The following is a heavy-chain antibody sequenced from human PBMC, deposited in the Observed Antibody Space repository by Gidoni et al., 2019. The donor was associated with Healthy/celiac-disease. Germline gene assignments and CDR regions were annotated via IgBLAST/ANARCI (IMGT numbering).Heavy chain of an antibody. D-gene: IGHD3-22*01. CDR2: ISGSGGST. V-gene: IGHV3-23*01. CDR1: GCTFSSDA. Sequence: EVQLWESGGGLVQPGGSLRLSCAASGCTFSSDAMSWVRQAPGKGLEWVSAISGSGGSTYYADSVKGRFTISRDNSKNTLYLQMNSLRAEDTAVYYCAKDRPGSGYYPGGYYYYGMDVWGQGTTVTVSS. CDR3: AKDRPGSGYYPGGYYYYGMDV. J-gene: IGHJ6*02.